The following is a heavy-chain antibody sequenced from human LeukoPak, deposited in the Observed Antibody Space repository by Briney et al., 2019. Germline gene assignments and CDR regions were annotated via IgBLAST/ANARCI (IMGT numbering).Heavy chain of an antibody. J-gene: IGHJ5*02. V-gene: IGHV4-34*01. Sequence: SETLSLTCAVYGGSFSGYYWSWIRQPPGKGLEWIGEINHSGSTNYNPSLKSRVTISVDTSKNQFSLKLSSVTAADTAVYYCARRAGVFRTWGQGTLVTVSS. CDR3: ARRAGVFRT. CDR1: GGSFSGYY. CDR2: INHSGST. D-gene: IGHD2-21*01.